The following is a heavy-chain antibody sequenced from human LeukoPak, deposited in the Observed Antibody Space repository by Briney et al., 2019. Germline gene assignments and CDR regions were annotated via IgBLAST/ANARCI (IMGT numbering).Heavy chain of an antibody. Sequence: PGGSLRLSCAASGFTFSDYHMSWIRQAPGKGLEWVSYISSSGSTMYYADAVKGRFTISRDNAKNSLYLQMNSLRAEDTALYYCARQPYWGSSTNWDWFDPWGQGTLVTVSS. J-gene: IGHJ5*02. V-gene: IGHV3-11*04. CDR2: ISSSGSTM. CDR3: ARQPYWGSSTNWDWFDP. D-gene: IGHD7-27*01. CDR1: GFTFSDYH.